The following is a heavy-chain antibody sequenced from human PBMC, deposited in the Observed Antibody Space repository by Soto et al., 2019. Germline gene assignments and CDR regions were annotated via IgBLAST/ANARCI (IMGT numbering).Heavy chain of an antibody. CDR2: ISNSDDTT. V-gene: IGHV3-23*01. D-gene: IGHD5-18*01. CDR1: GFAFSRHA. Sequence: EVQLFESGGGLVQPGGSLRLSCATSGFAFSRHAMSWVRQTPGRGLEWLSSISNSDDTTYYAASVKSRFTISRDMSKSTLFLKMSSLSAEDTAVYYCAKGYADSDSWGQGTQVTVSS. CDR3: AKGYADSDS. J-gene: IGHJ4*02.